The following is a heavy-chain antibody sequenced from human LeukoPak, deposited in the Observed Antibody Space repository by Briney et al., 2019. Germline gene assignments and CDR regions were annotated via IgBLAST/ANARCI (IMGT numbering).Heavy chain of an antibody. Sequence: PSETLSLTCTVSGASMSGQHWSWIRQAPGKGLEWIACIHYDGRTNYNHSLKSRLSLSVDTSTNQFSLSLNSVTAADTAVYFCARHLNGGTHPLDNWGPGIRVIVSP. V-gene: IGHV4-59*08. CDR3: ARHLNGGTHPLDN. CDR1: GASMSGQH. D-gene: IGHD2-8*01. CDR2: IHYDGRT. J-gene: IGHJ4*02.